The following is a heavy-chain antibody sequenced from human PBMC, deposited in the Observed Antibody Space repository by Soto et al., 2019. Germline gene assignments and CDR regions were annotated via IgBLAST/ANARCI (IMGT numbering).Heavy chain of an antibody. D-gene: IGHD6-19*01. CDR2: IYYSGST. CDR3: ARNPSSGWYFDY. CDR1: GGSISSSSYY. Sequence: SETLSLTCTVSGGSISSSSYYWGWIRQPPGKGLEWIGSIYYSGSTYYNPSLKSRVTISVDTSKNQFSLKLSSVTAADTAVYYCARNPSSGWYFDYWGQGTLVTVSS. J-gene: IGHJ4*02. V-gene: IGHV4-39*01.